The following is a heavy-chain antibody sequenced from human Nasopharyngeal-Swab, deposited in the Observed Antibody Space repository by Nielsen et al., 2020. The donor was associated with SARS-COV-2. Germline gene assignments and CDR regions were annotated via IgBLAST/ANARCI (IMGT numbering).Heavy chain of an antibody. Sequence: GESLKISCAASGISLSGVWVSWVRQTPGKGLEWVGRSRNKANGYTTEYAASVRGRFTISRDDSEDSLYLQMNSLKTEDTAVYYCARDLSSVWTSGLGVWGQGTTVTVSS. J-gene: IGHJ6*02. D-gene: IGHD6-19*01. CDR3: ARDLSSVWTSGLGV. CDR1: GISLSGVW. CDR2: SRNKANGYTT. V-gene: IGHV3-72*01.